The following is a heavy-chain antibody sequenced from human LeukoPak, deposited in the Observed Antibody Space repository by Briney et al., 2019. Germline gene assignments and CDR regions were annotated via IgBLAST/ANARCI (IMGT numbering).Heavy chain of an antibody. D-gene: IGHD6-13*01. CDR3: GRGSVAATGPDF. Sequence: PGRSLRLSCAASGFTFDDYAMHWVRQAPGKGLEWVSGISWNSGSIGYADSVKGRFTISRDNVKNSQSLQMNSLRAEDTAVYYCGRGSVAATGPDFWGQGTLVTVSS. V-gene: IGHV3-9*01. CDR2: ISWNSGSI. CDR1: GFTFDDYA. J-gene: IGHJ4*02.